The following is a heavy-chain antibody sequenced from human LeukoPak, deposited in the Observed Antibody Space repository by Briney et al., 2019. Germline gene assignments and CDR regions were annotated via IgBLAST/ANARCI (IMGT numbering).Heavy chain of an antibody. J-gene: IGHJ5*02. CDR2: IHYSGST. CDR3: ARRGCWSGSGYNWFDP. D-gene: IGHD3-3*01. V-gene: IGHV4-39*01. Sequence: PSETLSLTCTVSGGSISSSSYYWGWIPQPPGKGLEWIASIHYSGSTYYNPSIKSRVSTCVDTSKKQFSLRLSSVTATDTAVYYCARRGCWSGSGYNWFDPWGQGTLVTVSS. CDR1: GGSISSSSYY.